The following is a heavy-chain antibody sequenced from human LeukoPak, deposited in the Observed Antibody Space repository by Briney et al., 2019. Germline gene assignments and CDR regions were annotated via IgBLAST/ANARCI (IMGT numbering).Heavy chain of an antibody. CDR1: GDSISSYY. CDR3: ARDRNYYDSSGYGYYYYYYMDV. Sequence: PSETLSLTCTVSGDSISSYYWSWIRQPPGKGLEWIGQIYYSGGTTYNPSLKSRVTIPVDTSTNQFSLKLSSVTAADTAVYYCARDRNYYDSSGYGYYYYYYMDVWGKGTTVTVSS. V-gene: IGHV4-59*01. D-gene: IGHD3-22*01. CDR2: IYYSGGT. J-gene: IGHJ6*03.